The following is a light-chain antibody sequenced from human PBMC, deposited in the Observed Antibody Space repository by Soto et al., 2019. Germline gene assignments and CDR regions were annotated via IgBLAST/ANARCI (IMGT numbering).Light chain of an antibody. J-gene: IGKJ4*01. CDR3: QQSYSTPLT. CDR1: QSISSY. CDR2: AAS. Sequence: DFQITQSPSSLSASVGDRVTITCRASQSISSYLNWYQQKPGKAPKLLIYAASSLQSGVPSRFSGSGSGTDFTLTISNLQPEDFATYYCQQSYSTPLTFGGGTKVEIK. V-gene: IGKV1-39*01.